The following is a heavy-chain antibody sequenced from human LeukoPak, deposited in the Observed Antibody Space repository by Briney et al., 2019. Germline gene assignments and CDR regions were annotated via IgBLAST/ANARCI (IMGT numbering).Heavy chain of an antibody. CDR3: ARDLPYSVHWSILDY. D-gene: IGHD2-21*01. V-gene: IGHV1-69*04. CDR2: IIPILGIA. CDR1: GYTFTSYD. Sequence: ASVKVSCKASGYTFTSYDINWVRQAPGQGLEWMGRIIPILGIANYAQKFQGRVTITADKSTSTAYMELSSLRSEDTAVYYCARDLPYSVHWSILDYWGQGTLVTVSS. J-gene: IGHJ4*02.